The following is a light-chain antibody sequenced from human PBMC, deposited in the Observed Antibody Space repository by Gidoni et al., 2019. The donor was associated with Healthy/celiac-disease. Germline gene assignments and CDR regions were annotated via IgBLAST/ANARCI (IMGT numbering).Light chain of an antibody. CDR2: AAS. J-gene: IGKJ4*01. CDR3: QQYYSFLT. V-gene: IGKV1-8*01. CDR1: QGISSY. Sequence: AIRMTQSPSSFSASTGDRVTITCRASQGISSYLAWYQQKPGKAPKLLIYAASTLQSGVPSRFSGSGSVTDFTLTISCLQSEDFATYYCQQYYSFLTFGGGTKVEIK.